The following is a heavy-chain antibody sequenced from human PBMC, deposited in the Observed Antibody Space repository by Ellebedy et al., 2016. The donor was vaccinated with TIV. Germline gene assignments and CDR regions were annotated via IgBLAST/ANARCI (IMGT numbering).Heavy chain of an antibody. Sequence: GESLKISCKGSGYSFTSYWIGWVRQMPGKGLEWMGIIYPGDSDTRYSPSFQGQVTISADKSISTAYLQWSSLKASDTAMYYCARHAVEQQLDEGGAFDIWGQGTMVTVSS. CDR3: ARHAVEQQLDEGGAFDI. D-gene: IGHD6-13*01. J-gene: IGHJ3*02. CDR1: GYSFTSYW. CDR2: IYPGDSDT. V-gene: IGHV5-51*01.